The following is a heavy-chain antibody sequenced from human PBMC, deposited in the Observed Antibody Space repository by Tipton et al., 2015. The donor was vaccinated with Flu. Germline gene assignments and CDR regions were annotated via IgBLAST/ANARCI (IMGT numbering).Heavy chain of an antibody. CDR3: ARGGDGMDV. CDR2: ISQDGGAK. CDR1: GFTFSNQW. V-gene: IGHV3-7*01. Sequence: SLRLSCAASGFTFSNQWMHWVRQAPGKGLEWVAIISQDGGAKYYADSVKGRFTISRDNARDSLYLQINSLRDEDTALYYCARGGDGMDVWGQGTTVTVSS. J-gene: IGHJ6*02.